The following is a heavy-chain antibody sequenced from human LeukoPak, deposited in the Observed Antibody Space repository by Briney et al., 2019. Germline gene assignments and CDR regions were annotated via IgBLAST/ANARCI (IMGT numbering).Heavy chain of an antibody. J-gene: IGHJ4*02. CDR3: ARLDWYYYDSSGYWDD. D-gene: IGHD3-22*01. CDR1: GVSISNYY. V-gene: IGHV4-59*08. CDR2: INYSGST. Sequence: SETLSLTCTGSGVSISNYYWSWIRQPPGKGLEWIGDINYSGSTNYNPSLKSRVTISIDTSKTQSSLKLSSVTAADTAVYYCARLDWYYYDSSGYWDDWGQGTLVTVSS.